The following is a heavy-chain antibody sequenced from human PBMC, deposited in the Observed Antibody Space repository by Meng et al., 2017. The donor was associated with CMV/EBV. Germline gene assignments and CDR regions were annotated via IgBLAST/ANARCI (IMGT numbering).Heavy chain of an antibody. CDR1: GFTVSSNY. CDR3: ARKGIGYYVDY. CDR2: IYSGGST. D-gene: IGHD6-13*01. J-gene: IGHJ4*02. Sequence: LSCAASGFTVSSNYMSWVRQAPGKGLEWVSVIYSGGSTYYADSVKGRFTISRDNSKNTLYLQMNSLRAEDTAVYYCARKGIGYYVDYWGQGTLVTVSS. V-gene: IGHV3-53*01.